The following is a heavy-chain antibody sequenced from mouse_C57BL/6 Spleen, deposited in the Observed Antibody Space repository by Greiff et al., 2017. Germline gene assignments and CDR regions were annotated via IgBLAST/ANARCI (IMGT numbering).Heavy chain of an antibody. D-gene: IGHD2-1*01. CDR3: ARAPGNYWYFDV. Sequence: EVQLQESGPGMVKPSQSLSLTCTVTGYSITSGYDWHWIRHFPGNKLEWMGYISYSGSTNYNPSLKSRISITHDTSKNQFFLKLNSVTTEDTATYYCARAPGNYWYFDVWGTGTTVTVSS. J-gene: IGHJ1*03. CDR2: ISYSGST. V-gene: IGHV3-1*01. CDR1: GYSITSGYD.